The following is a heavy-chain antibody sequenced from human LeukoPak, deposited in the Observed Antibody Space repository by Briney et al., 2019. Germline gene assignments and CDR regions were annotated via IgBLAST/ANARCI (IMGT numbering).Heavy chain of an antibody. V-gene: IGHV2-5*02. J-gene: IGHJ4*02. D-gene: IGHD3-3*01. Sequence: SGPTLVKPTQTLTLTCTFSGFSLSTTGVGVGWIRQPPGKALEWLALIYWDDDKRYSPSLNSRLTITKDTSKNQVVLTMTNMDPVDTATYYCALRSEVGVVNNYWGQGTLVTVSS. CDR3: ALRSEVGVVNNY. CDR1: GFSLSTTGVG. CDR2: IYWDDDK.